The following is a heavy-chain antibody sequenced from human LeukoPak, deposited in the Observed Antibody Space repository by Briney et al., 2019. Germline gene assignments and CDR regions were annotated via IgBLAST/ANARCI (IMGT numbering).Heavy chain of an antibody. Sequence: PGGSLRLSCAASGFTFSSYEMNWVRQAPGKGLEWVSYISSSGSTIYYADSVKGRFTISRDNAKNSLYLQMTSLRAEDTAVYYCARVHSGYDSGYYFDYWGQGTLVTVSS. D-gene: IGHD5-12*01. CDR3: ARVHSGYDSGYYFDY. CDR2: ISSSGSTI. V-gene: IGHV3-48*03. CDR1: GFTFSSYE. J-gene: IGHJ4*02.